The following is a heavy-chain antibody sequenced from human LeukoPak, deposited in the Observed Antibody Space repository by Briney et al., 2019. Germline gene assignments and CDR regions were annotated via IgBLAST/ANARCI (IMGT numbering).Heavy chain of an antibody. CDR2: IIPILGIA. CDR3: ARVYFYGSGSYYKALYCDY. CDR1: GGTFSRYA. Sequence: SVKVSYKASGGTFSRYAILWVRQPPGRGLEGVGRIIPILGIAKYAQKFQGRVTITADKSPNTHSTELSSLRSEDTALYYCARVYFYGSGSYYKALYCDYWGQGTLVTVSS. V-gene: IGHV1-69*04. D-gene: IGHD3-10*01. J-gene: IGHJ4*02.